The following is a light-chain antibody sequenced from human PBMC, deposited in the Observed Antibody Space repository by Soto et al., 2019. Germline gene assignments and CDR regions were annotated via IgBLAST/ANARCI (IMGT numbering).Light chain of an antibody. V-gene: IGLV1-44*01. Sequence: QAVVTQPPSASGTPGQRVSISCSGSSSNIGSNAVNWYQQLPGTAPKLLIYNNDQRPSGAPDRFSGSKSGTSASLAISGLQSDDEADYFCAAWDDSLNGWVFGGGTKLTVL. J-gene: IGLJ3*02. CDR3: AAWDDSLNGWV. CDR1: SSNIGSNA. CDR2: NND.